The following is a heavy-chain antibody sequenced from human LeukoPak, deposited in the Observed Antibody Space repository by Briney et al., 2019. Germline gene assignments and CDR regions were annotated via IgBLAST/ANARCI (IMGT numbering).Heavy chain of an antibody. J-gene: IGHJ4*02. CDR1: GFTFSSYA. Sequence: GASLRLSCAASGFTFSSYAMSWVRQAPGKGLEWVSGISGSGGSTYYADSVKGRFTISRDNSKNTLYLQMNSLRAEDTAVYYCAKDRAGRLYYFDYWGQGTLVTVSS. CDR2: ISGSGGST. V-gene: IGHV3-23*01. D-gene: IGHD6-25*01. CDR3: AKDRAGRLYYFDY.